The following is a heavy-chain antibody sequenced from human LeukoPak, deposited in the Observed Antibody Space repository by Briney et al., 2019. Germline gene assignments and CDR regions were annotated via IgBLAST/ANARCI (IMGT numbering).Heavy chain of an antibody. CDR1: GYSISSGYY. V-gene: IGHV4-38-2*01. Sequence: SETLSLTCAVSGYSISSGYYWGWIRQPPGKGLEWIGSIYHSGSTYYNPSLKSRVTISVDTSKNQFSLKLSSATAADTAVYYCARPSSGWYPDYWGQGTLVTVSS. D-gene: IGHD6-19*01. CDR2: IYHSGST. CDR3: ARPSSGWYPDY. J-gene: IGHJ4*02.